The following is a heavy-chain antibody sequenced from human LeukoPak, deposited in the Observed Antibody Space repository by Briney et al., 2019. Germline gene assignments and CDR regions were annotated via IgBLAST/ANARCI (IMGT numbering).Heavy chain of an antibody. D-gene: IGHD4-17*01. J-gene: IGHJ3*01. Sequence: GGSLRLSCAASGFTFSSYGMHWVRQAPGKGLEWVAFIRYDGSNKYYADSVKGRFTISRDNSKNTLYLQMNSLRAEDTAVYYCARDRDYRFFAFDLWGQGTMVTVSS. CDR1: GFTFSSYG. V-gene: IGHV3-30*02. CDR3: ARDRDYRFFAFDL. CDR2: IRYDGSNK.